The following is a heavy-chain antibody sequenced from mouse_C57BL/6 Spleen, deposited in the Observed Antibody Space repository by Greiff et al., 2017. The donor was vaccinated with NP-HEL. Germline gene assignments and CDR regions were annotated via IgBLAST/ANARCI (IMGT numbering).Heavy chain of an antibody. Sequence: EVHLVESEGGLVQPGSSMKLSCTASGFTFSDYYMAWVRQVPEKGLEWVANINYDGSSTYYLDSLKSRFIISRDNAKNILYLQMSSLKSEDTATYYCARDQGIYYGNYVYWYFDVWGTGTTVTVSS. CDR3: ARDQGIYYGNYVYWYFDV. CDR1: GFTFSDYY. D-gene: IGHD2-1*01. CDR2: INYDGSST. J-gene: IGHJ1*03. V-gene: IGHV5-16*01.